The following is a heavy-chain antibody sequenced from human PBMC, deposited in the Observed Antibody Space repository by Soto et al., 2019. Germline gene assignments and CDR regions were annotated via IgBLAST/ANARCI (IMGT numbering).Heavy chain of an antibody. CDR1: GFTFSGYG. V-gene: IGHV3-23*01. CDR2: ISVSGDTT. D-gene: IGHD1-26*01. CDR3: AKTKTSGSYPRRYYYGMDA. J-gene: IGHJ6*02. Sequence: WSLRLSCAASGFTFSGYGMTWVRQAPGKGLEWVSVISVSGDTTYYVDSVKGRFTISRDNSKNTVFLQMNSLRAEDTAIYYCAKTKTSGSYPRRYYYGMDAWGQCTTVTVSS.